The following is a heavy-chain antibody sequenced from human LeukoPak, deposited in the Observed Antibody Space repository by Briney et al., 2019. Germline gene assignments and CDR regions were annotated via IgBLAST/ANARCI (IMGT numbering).Heavy chain of an antibody. CDR2: IYTSGST. V-gene: IGHV4-38-2*02. CDR1: GYSISSGYD. D-gene: IGHD4/OR15-4a*01. J-gene: IGHJ4*02. CDR3: ARGIVVLSGAAPFDF. Sequence: SETLSLTCTVSGYSISSGYDWGWIRQPPGKGLEWIGRIYTSGSTNYNPSLKSRVTMSVDTSKNQFSLKLSSVTAADTAVYYCARGIVVLSGAAPFDFWGQGALVTVPS.